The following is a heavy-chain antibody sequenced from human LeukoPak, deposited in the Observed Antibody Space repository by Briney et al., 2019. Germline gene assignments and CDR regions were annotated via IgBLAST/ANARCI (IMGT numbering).Heavy chain of an antibody. D-gene: IGHD2-2*01. CDR1: GFTFSSYG. V-gene: IGHV3-21*01. CDR3: ARDRGDIVVVPAAMIDF. Sequence: GGALRLSCAASGFTFSSYGMHWVRQAPGKGLEWVSSISSRSGYIYYADSLKGRFTISRDNAKNSLYLQMNSLRAEDTAVYYCARDRGDIVVVPAAMIDFWGPGTLVTVSS. CDR2: ISSRSGYI. J-gene: IGHJ4*02.